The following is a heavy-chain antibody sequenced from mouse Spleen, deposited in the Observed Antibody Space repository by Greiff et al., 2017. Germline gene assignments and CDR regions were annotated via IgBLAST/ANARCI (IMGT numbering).Heavy chain of an antibody. CDR1: GFSLTSYG. CDR3: AKGYDYDGRSYAMDY. D-gene: IGHD2-4*01. V-gene: IGHV2-5*01. CDR2: IWRGGST. Sequence: VKLMESGPGLVQPSQSLSITCTVSGFSLTSYGVHWVRQSPGKGLEWLGVIWRGGSTDYNAAFMSRLSITKDNSKSQVFFKMNSLQADDTAIYYCAKGYDYDGRSYAMDYWGQGTSVTVSS. J-gene: IGHJ4*01.